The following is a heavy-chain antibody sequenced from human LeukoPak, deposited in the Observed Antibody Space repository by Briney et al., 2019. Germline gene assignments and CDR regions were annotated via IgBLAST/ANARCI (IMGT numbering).Heavy chain of an antibody. D-gene: IGHD3-10*01. V-gene: IGHV3-21*01. CDR3: ARDRITMVRGAHAFDI. Sequence: GGTLRLSCAASGFTFSSYSMNGVPEAPGKGRECGSSISSSSSYIYYADSVRGRFTISRDNAKNSLYLQMNSLRAEDTAVYYCARDRITMVRGAHAFDIWGQGTMVTVSS. CDR1: GFTFSSYS. CDR2: ISSSSSYI. J-gene: IGHJ3*02.